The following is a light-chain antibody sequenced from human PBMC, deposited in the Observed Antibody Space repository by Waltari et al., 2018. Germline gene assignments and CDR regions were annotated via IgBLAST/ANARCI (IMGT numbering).Light chain of an antibody. CDR1: QTVRTTY. CDR2: GAS. CDR3: QQYDISPLT. Sequence: TLSLSPGERATLSCRASQTVRTTYLAWYQQKPGQAPTLLIYGASSRATGIPDRFSGSGSGTDFSLTISSLEPEDFAVYYCQQYDISPLTFGGGTKVGIK. J-gene: IGKJ4*01. V-gene: IGKV3-20*01.